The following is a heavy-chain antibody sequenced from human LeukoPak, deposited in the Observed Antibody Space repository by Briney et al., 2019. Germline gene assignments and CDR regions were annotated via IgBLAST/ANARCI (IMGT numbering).Heavy chain of an antibody. D-gene: IGHD2-15*01. J-gene: IGHJ6*03. CDR2: IKQDGSEK. CDR1: GFTFSSYA. CDR3: AREGIVVVVAATRYYYYMDV. V-gene: IGHV3-7*01. Sequence: GGSLRLSCAASGFTFSSYAMSWVRQAPGKGLEWVANIKQDGSEKYYVDSVKGRFTISRDNAKNSLYLQMNSLRAEDTAVYYCAREGIVVVVAATRYYYYMDVWGKGTTVTISS.